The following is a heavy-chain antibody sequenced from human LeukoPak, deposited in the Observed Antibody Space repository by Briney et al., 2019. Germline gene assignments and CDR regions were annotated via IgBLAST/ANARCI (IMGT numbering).Heavy chain of an antibody. Sequence: GGSLRLSCAASGFTFSNYWMHWVRQAPGKGLEWVSAISGSGGSTYYADSVKGRFTISRDNSKNTLYLQMNSLRAEDTAVYYCAKSHYYGSGSSTYYFDYWGQGTLVTVSS. V-gene: IGHV3-23*01. J-gene: IGHJ4*02. CDR1: GFTFSNYW. CDR3: AKSHYYGSGSSTYYFDY. D-gene: IGHD3-10*01. CDR2: ISGSGGST.